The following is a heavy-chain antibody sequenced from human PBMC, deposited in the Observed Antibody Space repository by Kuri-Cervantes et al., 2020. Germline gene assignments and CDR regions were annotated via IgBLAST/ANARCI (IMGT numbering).Heavy chain of an antibody. Sequence: GGSLRLSCAASGFTFSNHAMSWVRQAPGKGPEWVASISASSGETHNADSVKGRFTISRDNSQNTLHPRMNSLRAEDTAVYYCTKASGPLYYYYMDVWGKGTTVTVSS. CDR2: ISASSGET. J-gene: IGHJ6*03. CDR1: GFTFSNHA. D-gene: IGHD1-26*01. V-gene: IGHV3-23*01. CDR3: TKASGPLYYYYMDV.